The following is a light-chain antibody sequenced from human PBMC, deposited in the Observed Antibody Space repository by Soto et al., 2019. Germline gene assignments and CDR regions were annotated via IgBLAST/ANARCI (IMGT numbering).Light chain of an antibody. J-gene: IGKJ5*01. CDR1: QGISRS. CDR3: QQADTFPIT. V-gene: IGKV1D-12*01. CDR2: AAS. Sequence: DMQMTHSPSSVCASVGEGVSISCEASQGISRSLAWYQQKPGKAPKLLIYAASSLQSGVPSRFSGSGFGTDFTLTISSLQPEDSAIYYCQQADTFPITFGQGTRLEIK.